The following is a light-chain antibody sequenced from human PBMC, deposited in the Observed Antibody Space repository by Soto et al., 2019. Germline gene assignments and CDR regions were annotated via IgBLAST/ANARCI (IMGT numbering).Light chain of an antibody. CDR3: QQYNNWPPWT. CDR1: QSVSSN. J-gene: IGKJ1*01. Sequence: EIMMKHSPATLSVSPCERATLSFSASQSVSSNLAWYQQKPGQAPRLLIYGASTRATGIPARFSGSGSGTEFTLTISSLQSEDFAVYYCQQYNNWPPWTFGQGTKVDIK. CDR2: GAS. V-gene: IGKV3D-15*01.